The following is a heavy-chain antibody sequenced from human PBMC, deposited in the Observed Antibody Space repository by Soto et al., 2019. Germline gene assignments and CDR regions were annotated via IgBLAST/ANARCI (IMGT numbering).Heavy chain of an antibody. V-gene: IGHV3-7*01. CDR2: INQDVSQK. D-gene: IGHD3-22*01. J-gene: IGHJ4*02. CDR3: AKIGYNDWDFDY. CDR1: GFTFSRNW. Sequence: GGSLRPSCAASGFTFSRNWMAWVRQAPGKGRVWVANINQDVSQKVNVDSVRDGFTISRDNDKNSVYLQMNNLRADDTAVYYCAKIGYNDWDFDYWGQGTLVTVSS.